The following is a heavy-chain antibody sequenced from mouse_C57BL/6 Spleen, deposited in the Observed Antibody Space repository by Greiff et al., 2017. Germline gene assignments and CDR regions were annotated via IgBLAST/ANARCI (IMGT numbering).Heavy chain of an antibody. J-gene: IGHJ3*01. CDR1: GFTFSSYA. Sequence: EVQLVESGGGLVKPGGSLKLSCAASGFTFSSYAMSWVRQTPEKRLEWVATISDGGSYTYYPDNVKGRFTIFRDNAKNNLYLQMSHLKSEDTAMYYCARDHYGSRGFAYWGQGTLVTVSA. D-gene: IGHD1-1*01. V-gene: IGHV5-4*01. CDR3: ARDHYGSRGFAY. CDR2: ISDGGSYT.